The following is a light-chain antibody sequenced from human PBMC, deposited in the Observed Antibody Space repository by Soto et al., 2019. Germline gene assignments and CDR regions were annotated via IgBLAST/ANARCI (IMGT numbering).Light chain of an antibody. CDR3: QKYNRTPRT. Sequence: DFPMTQAPSSLSASVGDRVTITCRASQDISDHLAWYQHKPGKVPKLLIYEASTLQSGVTSRFSGGGSGTDFTLTISSLQPEDVATYYCQKYNRTPRTFGQGTKVEL. J-gene: IGKJ1*01. CDR1: QDISDH. CDR2: EAS. V-gene: IGKV1-27*01.